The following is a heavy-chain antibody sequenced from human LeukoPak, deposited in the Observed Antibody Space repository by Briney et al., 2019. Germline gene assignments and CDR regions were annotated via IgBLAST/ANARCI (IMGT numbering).Heavy chain of an antibody. Sequence: SVKVSCKASGGTFSSYAISWVRQAPGQGLEWMGGIIPIFGTANYAQKFQGRVTITTDESTSTAYMELSSLRSEDTAVYYCAGSYSSPGPKFDPWGQGTLVTVSS. CDR2: IIPIFGTA. D-gene: IGHD6-13*01. CDR1: GGTFSSYA. J-gene: IGHJ5*02. V-gene: IGHV1-69*05. CDR3: AGSYSSPGPKFDP.